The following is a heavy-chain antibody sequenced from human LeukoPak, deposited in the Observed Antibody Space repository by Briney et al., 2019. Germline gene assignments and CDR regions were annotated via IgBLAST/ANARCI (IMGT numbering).Heavy chain of an antibody. CDR3: ARDKYSGSYTPWNYFDY. J-gene: IGHJ4*02. D-gene: IGHD1-26*01. V-gene: IGHV3-53*01. Sequence: GGSLRLSCAASGFTVSSSYMSWVRQAPGRGLEWVSVIYSGGDTYYADSVKGRFTISRDNSKNTLYLQMNSLRAEDTAMYYCARDKYSGSYTPWNYFDYWGQGTLVTVFS. CDR1: GFTVSSSY. CDR2: IYSGGDT.